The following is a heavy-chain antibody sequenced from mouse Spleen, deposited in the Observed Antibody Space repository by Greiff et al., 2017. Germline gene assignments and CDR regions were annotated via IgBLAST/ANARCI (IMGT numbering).Heavy chain of an antibody. V-gene: IGHV5-9-3*01. CDR2: ISSGGGNT. J-gene: IGHJ1*01. CDR3: ARGTMVGRRYFDV. CDR1: GFTFSSYA. Sequence: EVQRVESGGGLVKLGGSLKLSCAASGFTFSSYAMSWVRQTPEKRLEWVATISSGGGNTYYPDSVKGRFTISRDNAKNTLYLQMSSLKSEDTAMYYCARGTMVGRRYFDVWGAGTTVTVSS. D-gene: IGHD1-1*02.